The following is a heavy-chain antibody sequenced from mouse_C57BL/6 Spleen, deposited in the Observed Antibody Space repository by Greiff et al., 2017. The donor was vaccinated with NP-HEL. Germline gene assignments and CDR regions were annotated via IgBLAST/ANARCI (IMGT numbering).Heavy chain of an antibody. CDR2: IYPGSGST. J-gene: IGHJ2*01. V-gene: IGHV1-55*01. D-gene: IGHD1-1*02. CDR1: GYTFTSYW. CDR3: ARRVAYFDY. Sequence: VQLQQSGAELVKPGASVKMSCKASGYTFTSYWITWVKQRPGQGLEWIGDIYPGSGSTNYNEKFKSKATLTVDTSSSTAYMQRSSLTSEDSAVYYCARRVAYFDYWGQGATLTVSS.